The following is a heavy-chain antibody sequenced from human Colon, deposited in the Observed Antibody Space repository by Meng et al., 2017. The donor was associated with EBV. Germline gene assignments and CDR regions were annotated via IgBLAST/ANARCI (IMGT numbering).Heavy chain of an antibody. V-gene: IGHV4-39*07. CDR3: ARGIQIWHEIDY. Sequence: RHLQESGPGLVKPSETPSVPCTVSGGSISSSIYSCAWIRQPPGKGLEWIGGISYGGSTSYNPSLKSRVTISIDTSKNQFSLSLTSVTAADTAIYYCARGIQIWHEIDYWGQGTLVTVSS. CDR1: GGSISSSIYS. D-gene: IGHD5-18*01. CDR2: ISYGGST. J-gene: IGHJ4*02.